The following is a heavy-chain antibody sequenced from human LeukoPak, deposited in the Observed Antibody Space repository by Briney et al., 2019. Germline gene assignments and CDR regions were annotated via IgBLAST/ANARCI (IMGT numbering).Heavy chain of an antibody. Sequence: SETLSLTCTVSGGSISNYYWSWIRQPPGKGLEWIGEIYHSGSTNYNPSLKSRVTISVDKSKNQFSLKLSSVTAADTAVYYCARVSAVAGTYAFDIWGQGTMVTVSS. J-gene: IGHJ3*02. CDR1: GGSISNYY. V-gene: IGHV4-59*01. CDR3: ARVSAVAGTYAFDI. CDR2: IYHSGST. D-gene: IGHD6-19*01.